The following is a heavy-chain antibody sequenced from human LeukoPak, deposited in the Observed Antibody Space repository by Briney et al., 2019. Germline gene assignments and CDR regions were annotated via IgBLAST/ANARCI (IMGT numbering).Heavy chain of an antibody. CDR3: ARAHPYYHMDV. CDR2: ISSSSSTI. Sequence: GGSLRLSCAASGFTFSSYSMNWVRQAPGKGLEWVSYISSSSSTIYYADSVKGRFTISRDNAKNSLYLQMNSLRAEDTAVYYCARAHPYYHMDVWGKGTTVTVSS. CDR1: GFTFSSYS. V-gene: IGHV3-48*04. J-gene: IGHJ6*03.